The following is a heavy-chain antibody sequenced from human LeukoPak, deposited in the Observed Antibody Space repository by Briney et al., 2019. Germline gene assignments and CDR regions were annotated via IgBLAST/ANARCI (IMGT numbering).Heavy chain of an antibody. Sequence: ASVKVSCKASGYTFTSYYMHWVRQAPGQGLGWMGIINPSGGSTSYAQKFQGRVTMTRDTSTSTVYMELSSLRSEDTAVYYCAREKVATTTSGSDAFDIWGQGTMVTVSS. CDR1: GYTFTSYY. CDR3: AREKVATTTSGSDAFDI. V-gene: IGHV1-46*01. D-gene: IGHD5-12*01. J-gene: IGHJ3*02. CDR2: INPSGGST.